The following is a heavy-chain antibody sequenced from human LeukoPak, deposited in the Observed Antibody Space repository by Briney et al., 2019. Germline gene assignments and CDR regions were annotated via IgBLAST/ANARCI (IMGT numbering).Heavy chain of an antibody. Sequence: GASVKVSCKASGYTFTGYYMHWVRQAPGQGLEWMGWINPNSGGTNYAQKFQGRVTMTRDTSISTAYMELSRLRSDDTAVYHCAREVYGDYVVEPYYFGYWGQGTLVTVSS. D-gene: IGHD4-17*01. V-gene: IGHV1-2*02. CDR2: INPNSGGT. CDR1: GYTFTGYY. CDR3: AREVYGDYVVEPYYFGY. J-gene: IGHJ4*02.